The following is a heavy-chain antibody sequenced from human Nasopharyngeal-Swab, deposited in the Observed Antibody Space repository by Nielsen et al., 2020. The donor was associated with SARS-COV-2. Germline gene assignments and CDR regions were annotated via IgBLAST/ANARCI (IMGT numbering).Heavy chain of an antibody. D-gene: IGHD3-10*01. CDR1: GFTLATYE. CDR3: AGAPSPNSFYYFMDV. J-gene: IGHJ6*03. V-gene: IGHV3-48*03. CDR2: ISSGTSTI. Sequence: GESLKISCVASGFTLATYEMNWVRQAPGKGLEWLPYISSGTSTIYYADSVKGRFTISRDNAKNSLYLQMDSLRAEDTAVYYCAGAPSPNSFYYFMDVWGKGTTVTVSS.